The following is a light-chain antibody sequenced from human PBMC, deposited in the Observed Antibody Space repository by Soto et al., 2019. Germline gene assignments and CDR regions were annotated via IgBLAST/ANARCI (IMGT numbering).Light chain of an antibody. CDR3: QSYDSSLSGVV. Sequence: QSVLTQPPSVSGAPGQRVTISCTGSSSNIGAGYDVHWYQQFPGTAPKLLIYDNSNRPSGVPDRFSGSKSGTSASLAITGLQAEDEADYYCQSYDSSLSGVVFGGGTQLTVL. CDR2: DNS. V-gene: IGLV1-40*01. CDR1: SSNIGAGYD. J-gene: IGLJ2*01.